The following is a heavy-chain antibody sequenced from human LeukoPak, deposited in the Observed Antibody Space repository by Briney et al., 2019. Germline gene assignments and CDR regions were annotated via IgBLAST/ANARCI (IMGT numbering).Heavy chain of an antibody. J-gene: IGHJ5*02. Sequence: SETLSLTCTLSGGSISSYFWTWIRQPRGKGLEWIGYIYYSGSTKYNPSLKCRVTMSVDTSKNRFSLKLSSVTDADTAVYYCARHRGYCSSASCSYNWFDPWGQGTLVTVSS. CDR2: IYYSGST. V-gene: IGHV4-59*08. D-gene: IGHD2-2*03. CDR3: ARHRGYCSSASCSYNWFDP. CDR1: GGSISSYF.